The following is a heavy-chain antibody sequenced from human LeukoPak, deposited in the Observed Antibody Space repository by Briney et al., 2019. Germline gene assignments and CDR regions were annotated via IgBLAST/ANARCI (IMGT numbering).Heavy chain of an antibody. D-gene: IGHD6-6*01. CDR1: GFTVGNNY. CDR2: IYTGVST. V-gene: IGHV3-53*01. Sequence: GGSLTLSCAASGFTVGNNYMSWVRQAPGKGLEWVSVIYTGVSTYYADSVKGRFAISRDNSKNTLYLQMNSLRAEDTGVYYCARVRPHPIIDVWGKGTTVSVPS. CDR3: ARVRPHPIIDV. J-gene: IGHJ6*03.